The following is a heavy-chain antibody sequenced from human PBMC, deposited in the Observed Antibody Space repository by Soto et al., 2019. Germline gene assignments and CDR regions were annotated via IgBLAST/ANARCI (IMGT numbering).Heavy chain of an antibody. J-gene: IGHJ3*02. V-gene: IGHV4-59*01. CDR2: IYYSGST. CDR1: GGSISSYY. Sequence: SETLSLTCTVSGGSISSYYWSWIRQPPGKGLEWIGYIYYSGSTNYNPSLKSRVTISVDTSKNQFSLKLSSVTAADTAVYYCAREYSGSHVDAVDIWGQGTMVTVSS. CDR3: AREYSGSHVDAVDI. D-gene: IGHD1-26*01.